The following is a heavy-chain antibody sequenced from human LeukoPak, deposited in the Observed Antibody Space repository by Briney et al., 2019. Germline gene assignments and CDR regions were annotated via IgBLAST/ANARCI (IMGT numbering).Heavy chain of an antibody. D-gene: IGHD5-12*01. CDR2: ISGSGGST. CDR1: GFTFSSYA. V-gene: IGHV3-23*01. CDR3: AKDPARYSGYEIFDY. Sequence: GGSLRLSCVASGFTFSSYAMSWVRQAPGKGLEWVSAISGSGGSTYYADSVKGRFTISRDNSKNTLYLQMNSLRAEDTAVYYCAKDPARYSGYEIFDYWGQGTLVTVSS. J-gene: IGHJ4*02.